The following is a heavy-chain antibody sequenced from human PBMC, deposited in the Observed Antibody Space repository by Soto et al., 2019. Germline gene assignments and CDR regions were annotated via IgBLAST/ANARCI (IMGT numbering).Heavy chain of an antibody. CDR2: ISAYNGNT. Sequence: VSVKVSCKASGYTFTSYGISWVRQAPGQGLEWMGWISAYNGNTNYAQKLQGRVTMTTDTSTSTAYMELRSLRSDDTAVYYCASDGGYSSDNWFDPWGQGTLVTVSS. CDR1: GYTFTSYG. J-gene: IGHJ5*02. D-gene: IGHD6-19*01. CDR3: ASDGGYSSDNWFDP. V-gene: IGHV1-18*01.